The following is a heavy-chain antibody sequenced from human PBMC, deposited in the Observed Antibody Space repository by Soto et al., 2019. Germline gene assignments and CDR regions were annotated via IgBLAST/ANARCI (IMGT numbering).Heavy chain of an antibody. J-gene: IGHJ3*01. CDR3: ARRWG. CDR2: IYSGGTT. V-gene: IGHV3-66*01. Sequence: GGSLRLSCAASGFIVSSNYMSWVRQAPGKGPEWVALIYSGGTTHYAESVKGRFTISRDKSKNTLYLQMNSLRAEDTAVYYCARRWGWGHGTMVTXSS. D-gene: IGHD1-26*01. CDR1: GFIVSSNY.